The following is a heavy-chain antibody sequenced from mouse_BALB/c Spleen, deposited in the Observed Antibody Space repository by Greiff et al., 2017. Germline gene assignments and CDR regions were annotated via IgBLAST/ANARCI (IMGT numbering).Heavy chain of an antibody. V-gene: IGHV1-9*01. CDR2: ILPGSGST. D-gene: IGHD2-14*01. Sequence: VQLQQSGAELMKPGASVKISCKATGYTFSSYWIEWVKQRPGHGLEWIGEILPGSGSTNYNEKFKGKATFTADTSSNTAYMQLSSLTSEDSAVYYCARRGLYYRYDQAWFAYWGQGTLVTVSA. CDR1: GYTFSSYW. CDR3: ARRGLYYRYDQAWFAY. J-gene: IGHJ3*01.